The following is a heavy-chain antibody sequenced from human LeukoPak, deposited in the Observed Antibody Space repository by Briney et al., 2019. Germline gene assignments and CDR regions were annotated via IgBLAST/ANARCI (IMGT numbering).Heavy chain of an antibody. CDR2: IYTSGST. J-gene: IGHJ4*02. CDR1: GGSISSGSYY. CDR3: VWVSYPRNYFDY. Sequence: PSQTLSLTCTVSGGSISSGSYYWSWIRQPAGKGLEWIGRIYTSGSTNYNPSLKSRVTISVDTSKNQFSLKLSSVTAADTAVYYCVWVSYPRNYFDYWGQGTLVTVSS. V-gene: IGHV4-61*02. D-gene: IGHD3-16*01.